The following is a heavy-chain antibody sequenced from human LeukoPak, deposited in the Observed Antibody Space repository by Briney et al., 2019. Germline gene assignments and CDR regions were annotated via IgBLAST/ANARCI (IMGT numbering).Heavy chain of an antibody. CDR1: GGSISSYH. D-gene: IGHD2-21*02. Sequence: SETLSLTCTVSGGSISSYHWSWIRQPPGKGLEWIGYIYYSGSTNYNPSLKSRVTISVDTSKDQFSLKLSSVTAADTAVYYCARHRAAYCGGDCDLDYWGQGTLVTVSS. CDR2: IYYSGST. CDR3: ARHRAAYCGGDCDLDY. J-gene: IGHJ4*02. V-gene: IGHV4-59*08.